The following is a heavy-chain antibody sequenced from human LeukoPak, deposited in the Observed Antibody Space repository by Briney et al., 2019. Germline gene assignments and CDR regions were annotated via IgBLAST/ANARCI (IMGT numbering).Heavy chain of an antibody. CDR2: KDPNNGNT. CDR1: GYTFTSYD. D-gene: IGHD2-21*01. J-gene: IGHJ4*02. V-gene: IGHV1-8*01. Sequence: ASVKVSCKASGYTFTSYDINWVRQATGQGLEWMAYKDPNNGNTGYAQKFQGRVTMTRDTSISTAYMELSSLRSEDTAVYYCAREFRVVAPTQGDDYWGQGTLVTVSS. CDR3: AREFRVVAPTQGDDY.